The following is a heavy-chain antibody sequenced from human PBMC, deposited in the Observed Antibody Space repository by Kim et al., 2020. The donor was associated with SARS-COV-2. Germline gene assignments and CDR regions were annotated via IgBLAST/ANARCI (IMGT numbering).Heavy chain of an antibody. Sequence: GGSLRLSCAASGFTFSSYAMHWVRQAPGKGLEWVAVISYDGSNKYYADSVKGRFTISRDNSKNTLYLQMNSLRAEDTAVYYCARVGEAAARVWPPRMDVWGQGTTVTVSS. D-gene: IGHD6-6*01. CDR3: ARVGEAAARVWPPRMDV. J-gene: IGHJ6*02. CDR2: ISYDGSNK. CDR1: GFTFSSYA. V-gene: IGHV3-30*04.